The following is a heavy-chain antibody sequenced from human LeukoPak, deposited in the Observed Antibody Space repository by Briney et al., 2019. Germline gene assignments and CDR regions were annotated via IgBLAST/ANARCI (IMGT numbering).Heavy chain of an antibody. CDR3: ARAEALSYCGGDCYPD. V-gene: IGHV1-18*01. Sequence: ASVKVSCKASGYTFTSYAMNWVRQAPGQGLEWMGWISAYNGNTDYAQKFQGRVTITADKSTSTAYMELSSLRSEDTAVYYCARAEALSYCGGDCYPDWGQGTLVTVSS. CDR1: GYTFTSYA. CDR2: ISAYNGNT. J-gene: IGHJ4*02. D-gene: IGHD2-21*02.